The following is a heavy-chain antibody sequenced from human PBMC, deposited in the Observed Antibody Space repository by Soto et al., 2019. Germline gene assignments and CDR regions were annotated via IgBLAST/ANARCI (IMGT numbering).Heavy chain of an antibody. CDR2: ISNNVGAT. V-gene: IGHV3-23*01. CDR1: GFAFTTYA. J-gene: IGHJ3*02. D-gene: IGHD1-1*01. CDR3: ASLRSGTRYAFDI. Sequence: GGSLRLSCRTSGFAFTTYAMNWVRQAPGKGLEWVSLISNNVGATFYADSVKGRVTMTRDTSTSTVYMELSSLRSEDTAVYYCASLRSGTRYAFDIWGQGTMVTVSS.